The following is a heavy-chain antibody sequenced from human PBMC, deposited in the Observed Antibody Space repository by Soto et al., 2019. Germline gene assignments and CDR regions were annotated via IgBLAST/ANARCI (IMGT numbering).Heavy chain of an antibody. Sequence: SETLSLTCAVYGGSFSDYFWSWIRQPPGKGLGWIGEINHSGSTNYNPSLKSRVTISVDTSKNQFSLKLTSVTAADTAVYYCARGFWSGYYSGGLGMDVWGQGTTVTVSS. CDR3: ARGFWSGYYSGGLGMDV. J-gene: IGHJ6*02. V-gene: IGHV4-34*01. CDR1: GGSFSDYF. CDR2: INHSGST. D-gene: IGHD3-3*01.